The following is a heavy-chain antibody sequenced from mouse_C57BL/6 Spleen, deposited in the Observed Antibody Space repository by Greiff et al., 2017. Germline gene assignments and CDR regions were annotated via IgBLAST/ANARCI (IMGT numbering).Heavy chain of an antibody. V-gene: IGHV1-76*01. J-gene: IGHJ3*01. CDR3: ARSTASSGAWFAY. D-gene: IGHD1-1*01. Sequence: QVQLKQSGAELVRPGASVKLSCKASGYTFTDYYINWVKQRPGQGLEWIARIYPGSGNTYYNEKFKGKATLTVEKSTSTAYMQLSSLTSEDSAVYFCARSTASSGAWFAYWGQGTLVTVSA. CDR2: IYPGSGNT. CDR1: GYTFTDYY.